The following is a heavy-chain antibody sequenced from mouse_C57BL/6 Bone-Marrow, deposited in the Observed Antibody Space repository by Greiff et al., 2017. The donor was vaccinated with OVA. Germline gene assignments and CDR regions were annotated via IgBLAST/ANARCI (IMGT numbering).Heavy chain of an antibody. CDR3: ARGGNGEGFAY. CDR2: INHDGSST. Sequence: EVQLQESEGGLVQPGSSMKLSCTASGFTFSDYYMAWVRQVPEKGLEWVANINHDGSSTYYLDSFKSRSTISRDNATNILYLQMSSLKSEDTATYYCARGGNGEGFAYWGQGTLVTVSA. D-gene: IGHD4-1*01. J-gene: IGHJ3*01. CDR1: GFTFSDYY. V-gene: IGHV5-16*01.